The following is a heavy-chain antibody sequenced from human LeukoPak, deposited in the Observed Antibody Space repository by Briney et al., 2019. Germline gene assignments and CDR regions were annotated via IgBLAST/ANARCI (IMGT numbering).Heavy chain of an antibody. V-gene: IGHV3-23*01. Sequence: GGSLRLSCAASGFTFSSYAMNWVRQAPGKGLEWFSSITISGATTYYADSVKGRLTISRDNSKTTLYLQMNSLRAEDTAVYYCATYGSGSYYRKAFDYWGQGTLVTVSS. CDR2: ITISGATT. CDR3: ATYGSGSYYRKAFDY. D-gene: IGHD3-10*01. J-gene: IGHJ4*02. CDR1: GFTFSSYA.